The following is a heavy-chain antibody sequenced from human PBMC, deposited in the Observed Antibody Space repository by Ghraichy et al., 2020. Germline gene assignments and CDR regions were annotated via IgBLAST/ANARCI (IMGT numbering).Heavy chain of an antibody. J-gene: IGHJ5*02. V-gene: IGHV3-66*01. Sequence: GESLNISCAASGFTVRSHYMSWVRQAPGKGLEWVSVIHSDGTSHYAEFVKGRCSISRDDSKNTLYLQMNSLRAEDTAVYYCVREGRSTWPRFDPWGQGSLVTVSS. CDR2: IHSDGTS. CDR1: GFTVRSHY. CDR3: VREGRSTWPRFDP.